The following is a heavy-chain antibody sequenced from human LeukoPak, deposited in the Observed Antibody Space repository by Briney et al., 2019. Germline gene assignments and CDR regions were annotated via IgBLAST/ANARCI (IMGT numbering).Heavy chain of an antibody. Sequence: PGGSVKLSCAASGCTFSSYEMNWVRQAPGKGREWVSSISSSSSYIYYADSVKGRFTISRDNAKNALYLQMNSLRAEDTAVYYCARDVTPDAFDIWGQGTMVTVSS. CDR3: ARDVTPDAFDI. D-gene: IGHD2-21*02. V-gene: IGHV3-21*01. J-gene: IGHJ3*02. CDR2: ISSSSSYI. CDR1: GCTFSSYE.